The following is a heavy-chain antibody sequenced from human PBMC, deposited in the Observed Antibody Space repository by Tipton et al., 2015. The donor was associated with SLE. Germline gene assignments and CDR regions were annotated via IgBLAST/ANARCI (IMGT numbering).Heavy chain of an antibody. J-gene: IGHJ3*02. D-gene: IGHD2-2*01. CDR1: GFTFSSYS. V-gene: IGHV3-21*01. CDR3: AREGDIVVVHDAFDI. Sequence: SLRLSCAASGFTFSSYSMNWVRQAPGKGLEWVSSISSSSNYMYYADSLKGRFTISRDNAKNSLYLQMNSLRAEDTAVYYCAREGDIVVVHDAFDIWGQGTMVTVSS. CDR2: ISSSSNYM.